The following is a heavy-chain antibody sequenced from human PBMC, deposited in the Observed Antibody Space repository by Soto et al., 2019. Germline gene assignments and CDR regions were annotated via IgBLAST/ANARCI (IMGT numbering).Heavy chain of an antibody. CDR3: ARELGSSWSEDAFDI. J-gene: IGHJ3*02. CDR1: GDSVSSNSAA. CDR2: TYYRFKLYN. D-gene: IGHD6-6*01. Sequence: SQTLSLTCAISGDSVSSNSAAWNWIRQSPSRGLVWLGRTYYRFKLYNDYAVSVKSRITINPDTSKNQFSLQLNSVTPEDTAVYYCARELGSSWSEDAFDIWGQGTMVT. V-gene: IGHV6-1*01.